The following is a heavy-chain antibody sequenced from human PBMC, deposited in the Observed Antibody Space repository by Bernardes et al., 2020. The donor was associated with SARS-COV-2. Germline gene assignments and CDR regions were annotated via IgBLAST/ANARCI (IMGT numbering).Heavy chain of an antibody. Sequence: SETLSLTCIVSDDSISSNYWSWIRQPPGKGLEWLGSVYHTGTIKNNPSLNSRLTVSGDTSRKQVSLKLRSLTAADTAVYYCARKLDYYDSDGYHGPGAFDVWGQGTMVTVSS. CDR3: ARKLDYYDSDGYHGPGAFDV. V-gene: IGHV4-59*01. J-gene: IGHJ3*01. CDR2: VYHTGTI. CDR1: DDSISSNY. D-gene: IGHD3-22*01.